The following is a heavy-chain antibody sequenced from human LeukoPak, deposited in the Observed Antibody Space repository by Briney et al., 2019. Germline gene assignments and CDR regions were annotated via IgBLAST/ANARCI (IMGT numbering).Heavy chain of an antibody. Sequence: PGGSLRLSCAASGFTFSTYAMSWVHQAPGKGLECVSALSGNGNTIYYADSVKGRFTISRDNSKNTLSLQMNSLRAEDTAVYYCAKALYGGHDYWGQGTLVTVSS. CDR1: GFTFSTYA. J-gene: IGHJ4*02. CDR3: AKALYGGHDY. D-gene: IGHD4-23*01. V-gene: IGHV3-23*01. CDR2: LSGNGNTI.